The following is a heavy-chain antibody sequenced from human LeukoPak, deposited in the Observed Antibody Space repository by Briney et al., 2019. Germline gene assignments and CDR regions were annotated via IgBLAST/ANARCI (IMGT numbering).Heavy chain of an antibody. V-gene: IGHV3-23*01. J-gene: IGHJ3*02. Sequence: GGSLRLSCAASGFTFAGYTMNWVRQAPGKGLEWVSGIGGSGGSTFYADSVKGRFTISRDNSKNTLYLQINSRRAEDTAVYYCAKDLGQRWLQSDAFDIWGQGTMVTVSS. CDR3: AKDLGQRWLQSDAFDI. CDR1: GFTFAGYT. CDR2: IGGSGGST. D-gene: IGHD5-24*01.